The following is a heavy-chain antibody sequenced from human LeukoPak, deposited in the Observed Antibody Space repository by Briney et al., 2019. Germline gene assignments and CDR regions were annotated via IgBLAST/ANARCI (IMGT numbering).Heavy chain of an antibody. D-gene: IGHD2-8*01. Sequence: GRSLRLSCAASGFTFSDSGMHWVRQAPGKGLEWVAIISFDGSRRFYADSVRGRFTVSRDNSKNTLFLQMDSLSADDTGVYYCARKLMSSRRFEYWGQGTLVTVSS. J-gene: IGHJ4*02. CDR1: GFTFSDSG. V-gene: IGHV3-30*03. CDR2: ISFDGSRR. CDR3: ARKLMSSRRFEY.